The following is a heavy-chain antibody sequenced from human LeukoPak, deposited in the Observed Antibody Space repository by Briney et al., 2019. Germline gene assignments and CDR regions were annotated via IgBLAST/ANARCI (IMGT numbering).Heavy chain of an antibody. J-gene: IGHJ6*02. CDR3: AIDYGDYGAYYYYGMDV. CDR2: ISAYNGDT. CDR1: GYTFTSYG. D-gene: IGHD4-17*01. Sequence: ASVKVSCKASGYTFTSYGISWVRQAPGQGLEWMGWISAYNGDTNYAQKLQGRVTMTTDTSTSTAYMELRSLRSDDTAVYYCAIDYGDYGAYYYYGMDVWGQGTTVAVSS. V-gene: IGHV1-18*01.